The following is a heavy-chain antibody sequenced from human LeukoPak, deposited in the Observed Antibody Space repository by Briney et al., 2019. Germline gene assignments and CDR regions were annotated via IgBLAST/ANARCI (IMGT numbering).Heavy chain of an antibody. CDR3: AKSTMSMTIRGARLNWFDP. CDR1: GGSIVSSTYY. V-gene: IGHV4-39*07. CDR2: IYFTGRT. Sequence: PSETLSLTCSVSGGSIVSSTYYWGWIRQPPGKGLEWIGSIYFTGRTYSNPSLQSRVTISVDTSKNQFSLRLSSVTAADTAVYYCAKSTMSMTIRGARLNWFDPWGQGTLVTVSS. J-gene: IGHJ5*02. D-gene: IGHD6-6*01.